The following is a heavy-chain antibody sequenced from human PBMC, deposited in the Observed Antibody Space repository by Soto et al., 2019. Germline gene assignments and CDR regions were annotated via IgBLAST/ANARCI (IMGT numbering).Heavy chain of an antibody. V-gene: IGHV3-11*05. CDR2: ISSSTSHT. CDR3: ARGRGAAADYFDF. D-gene: IGHD6-13*01. Sequence: QVQLVESGGGLVKPGGSLRLSCAVSGFTFSDYYMTWIRQAPGKGLEWVSYISSSTSHTNYADSVKGRLTTSRDNAKNSLFLQMNSLRAEDTAVYYCARGRGAAADYFDFWGQGTLVTVSS. J-gene: IGHJ4*02. CDR1: GFTFSDYY.